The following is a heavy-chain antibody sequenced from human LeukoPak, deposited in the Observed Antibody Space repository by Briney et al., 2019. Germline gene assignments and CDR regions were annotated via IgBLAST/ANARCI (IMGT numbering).Heavy chain of an antibody. Sequence: QTGGSLRLSCAASGFTFSSYWMSWVRQAPGKGLEWVANIKQDGSEKYYVDSVKGRFTISRDNAKNSLYLQMNSLRAEDTAVYYCARPHHYSFDAFDIWGQGTMVTVSS. CDR3: ARPHHYSFDAFDI. D-gene: IGHD6-13*01. V-gene: IGHV3-7*01. CDR1: GFTFSSYW. J-gene: IGHJ3*02. CDR2: IKQDGSEK.